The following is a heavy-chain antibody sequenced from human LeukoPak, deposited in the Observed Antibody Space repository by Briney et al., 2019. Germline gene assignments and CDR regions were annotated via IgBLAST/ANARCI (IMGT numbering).Heavy chain of an antibody. CDR2: IYYSGST. J-gene: IGHJ4*02. CDR1: GGSISSYY. Sequence: SETLSLTCTVSGGSISSYYWSWIRQPPGKGLEWIGYIYYSGSTNYNPSLKSRVTISVDTSKNQFSLKLSPVTAADTAVYYCARVQYSSSVDSWGQGTLVTVSS. CDR3: ARVQYSSSVDS. D-gene: IGHD6-6*01. V-gene: IGHV4-59*12.